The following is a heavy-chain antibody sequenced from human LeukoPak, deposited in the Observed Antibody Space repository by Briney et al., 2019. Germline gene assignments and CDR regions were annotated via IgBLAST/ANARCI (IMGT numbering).Heavy chain of an antibody. V-gene: IGHV1-2*04. Sequence: GASVKVSCKASGYTFTGYYMHWVRQAPGQGLEWMGWINPNSGGTNYAQKFQGWVTMTRDTSISTAYMELSRLRSDDTAVYYCARDQGKWIQLWSFDYWGQGTLVTVSS. J-gene: IGHJ4*02. D-gene: IGHD5-18*01. CDR3: ARDQGKWIQLWSFDY. CDR2: INPNSGGT. CDR1: GYTFTGYY.